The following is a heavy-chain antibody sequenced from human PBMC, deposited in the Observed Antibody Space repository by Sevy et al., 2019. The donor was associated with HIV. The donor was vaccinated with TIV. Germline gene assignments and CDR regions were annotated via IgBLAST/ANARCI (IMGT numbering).Heavy chain of an antibody. V-gene: IGHV4-30-4*01. Sequence: SETLSLTCTVSGGSISSGDYYWSWIRQPPGQGLEWIGYIYYSGSTYYNQSLKSRVTISVDTSKNQFSLKLSSVTAADTAVYYCARAIDDWFDPWGQGTLVTVSS. J-gene: IGHJ5*02. CDR2: IYYSGST. CDR3: ARAIDDWFDP. CDR1: GGSISSGDYY.